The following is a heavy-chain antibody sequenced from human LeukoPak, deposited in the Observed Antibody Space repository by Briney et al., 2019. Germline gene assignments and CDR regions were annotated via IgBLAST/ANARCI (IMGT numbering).Heavy chain of an antibody. V-gene: IGHV3-48*04. D-gene: IGHD3-3*01. CDR3: ASDLGYYYGMDV. Sequence: SGGSLRLSCAASGFTFSSYSMNRVRQAPGKGLEWVSYISSSSSTIYYADSVKGRFTISRDSAKNSLYLQMNSLRAEDTAVYYCASDLGYYYGMDVWGQGTTVTVSS. CDR1: GFTFSSYS. J-gene: IGHJ6*02. CDR2: ISSSSSTI.